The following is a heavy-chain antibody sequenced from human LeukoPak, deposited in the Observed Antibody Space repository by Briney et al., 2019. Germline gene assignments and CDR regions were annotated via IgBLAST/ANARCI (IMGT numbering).Heavy chain of an antibody. V-gene: IGHV3-11*05. CDR3: ARAGNYDSSGPFDY. CDR2: ISSSSSYT. D-gene: IGHD3-22*01. J-gene: IGHJ4*02. CDR1: GFTVSSNY. Sequence: PGGSLRLSCAASGFTVSSNYMTWVRQAPGKGLEWVSYISSSSSYTNYADSVKGRFTISRDNAKNSLYLQMNSLRAEDTAVYYCARAGNYDSSGPFDYWGQGTLVTVSS.